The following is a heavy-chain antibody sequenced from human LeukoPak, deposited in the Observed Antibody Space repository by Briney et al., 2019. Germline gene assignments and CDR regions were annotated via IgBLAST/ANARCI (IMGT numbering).Heavy chain of an antibody. D-gene: IGHD3-3*01. CDR3: AREQRVFLEWLTEAFDI. CDR1: GFTFSSYW. V-gene: IGHV3-7*01. CDR2: IKQDGSEK. Sequence: GALRLSCAASGFTFSSYWMSWVRQAPGKGLEWVANIKQDGSEKYYVDSVKGRFTISRDNAKNSLYLQMNSLRAEDTAVYYCAREQRVFLEWLTEAFDIWGQGTMVTVSS. J-gene: IGHJ3*02.